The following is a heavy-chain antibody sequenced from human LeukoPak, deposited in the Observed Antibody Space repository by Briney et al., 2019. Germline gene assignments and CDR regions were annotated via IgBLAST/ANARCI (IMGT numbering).Heavy chain of an antibody. CDR1: GFTFTGYW. D-gene: IGHD7-27*01. J-gene: IGHJ4*02. CDR3: AREDWGPDY. CDR2: IKQDGSQK. Sequence: PGGSLRLSCAASGFTFTGYWMVWVRQAPGKGLEWVANIKQDGSQKHYVDSVKGRFTISRDNAKKSLYLQMNNLRAEDTGVYYCAREDWGPDYWGQGTLATVSS. V-gene: IGHV3-7*01.